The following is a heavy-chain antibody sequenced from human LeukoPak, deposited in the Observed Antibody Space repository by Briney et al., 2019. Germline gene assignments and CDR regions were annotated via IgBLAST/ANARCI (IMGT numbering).Heavy chain of an antibody. CDR2: IHYSGST. V-gene: IGHV4-39*07. CDR3: ARWDYGGKD. CDR1: GGSISSSNYY. Sequence: PSEILSLTCTVSGGSISSSNYYWGWIRQPPGKGLEWIGSIHYSGSTYYNPSLKSRVTISVDTSKNQFSLKLSSVTAADTAVYYCARWDYGGKDWGQGTLVTVSS. J-gene: IGHJ4*02. D-gene: IGHD4-23*01.